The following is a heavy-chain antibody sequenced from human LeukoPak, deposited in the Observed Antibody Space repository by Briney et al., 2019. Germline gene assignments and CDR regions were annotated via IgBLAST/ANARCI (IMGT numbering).Heavy chain of an antibody. Sequence: GASVKVSCKASRYTFTDYYMHWVRQAPGQGLEWMGWINPNSGGTNYAQKFQGRVTMTRDTSISTAYMELSRLRSDDTAVYYCARGGWSLGYCSSSSCLDWFEPWGQGTLVTVSP. CDR1: RYTFTDYY. D-gene: IGHD2-2*01. V-gene: IGHV1-2*02. J-gene: IGHJ5*02. CDR2: INPNSGGT. CDR3: ARGGWSLGYCSSSSCLDWFEP.